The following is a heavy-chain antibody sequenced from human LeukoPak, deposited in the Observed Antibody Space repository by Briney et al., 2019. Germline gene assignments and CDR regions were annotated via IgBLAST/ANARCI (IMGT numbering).Heavy chain of an antibody. CDR2: IYYSGST. Sequence: SETLSLTCAVSGGSISSGGYSWSWIRQPPGKGLEWIGYIYYSGSTNYNPSLKSRVTISVDTSKNQFSLKLSSVTAADTAVYYCARLCHDNLGAADYYYYMDVWGKGTTVTISS. D-gene: IGHD1-26*01. CDR1: GGSISSGGYS. J-gene: IGHJ6*03. V-gene: IGHV4-61*08. CDR3: ARLCHDNLGAADYYYYMDV.